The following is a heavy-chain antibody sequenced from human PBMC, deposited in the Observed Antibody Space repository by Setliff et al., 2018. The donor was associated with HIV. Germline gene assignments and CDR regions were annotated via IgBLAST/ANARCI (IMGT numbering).Heavy chain of an antibody. V-gene: IGHV1-46*01. Sequence: GASVKVSCKASGYTFTRYFMHCVRQAPEQGLEWLGMINPSGGSTWYAQKFQGRVTMTGDTSTNTLYMELSSLRSEDTAVYYCARGWEGGMDYWGQGTLVTVSS. J-gene: IGHJ4*02. CDR2: INPSGGST. D-gene: IGHD1-26*01. CDR1: GYTFTRYF. CDR3: ARGWEGGMDY.